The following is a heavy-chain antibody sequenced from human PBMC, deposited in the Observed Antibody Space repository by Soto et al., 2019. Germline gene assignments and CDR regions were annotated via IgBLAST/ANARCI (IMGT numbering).Heavy chain of an antibody. V-gene: IGHV1-46*01. D-gene: IGHD3-3*01. CDR1: GYTFTSYY. CDR2: INPSGGST. Sequence: GASVKVSCKASGYTFTSYYMHWVRQAPGQGLEWMGIINPSGGSTSYAQKFQGRVTMTRDTSTSTVYMELSSLRSEDTAVYYCAGAQNDFWSGYFRRYYYYGMDVWGQGTTVTVSS. CDR3: AGAQNDFWSGYFRRYYYYGMDV. J-gene: IGHJ6*02.